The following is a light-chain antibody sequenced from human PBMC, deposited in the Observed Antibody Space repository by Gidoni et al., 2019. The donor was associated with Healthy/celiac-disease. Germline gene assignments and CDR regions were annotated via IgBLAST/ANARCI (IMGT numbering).Light chain of an antibody. CDR3: QQYYSTPYT. CDR2: WAS. CDR1: QSVLYNSNNKNY. V-gene: IGKV4-1*01. Sequence: DIVMTQSPAPLAVSLGERATINCKSSQSVLYNSNNKNYLAWYQQKPVQPPKLLIYWASTREPGVPDRFSGSGSGTDFTLTISSLQAEDVAVYYCQQYYSTPYTFGQGTKLEIK. J-gene: IGKJ2*01.